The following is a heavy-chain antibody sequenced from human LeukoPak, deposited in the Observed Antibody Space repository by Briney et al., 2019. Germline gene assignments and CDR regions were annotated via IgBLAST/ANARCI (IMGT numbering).Heavy chain of an antibody. CDR2: IHYSGRT. Sequence: SETLSLTCTVSGGSISSHYWSWIRQPPGKGLEWIGYIHYSGRTDYNPSLKSRVTISIDTSKNQFSLKVNSVTAADTAVYYCASLTLSDTSGYGEFDYWGQGTLVTVSS. J-gene: IGHJ4*02. D-gene: IGHD3-22*01. CDR3: ASLTLSDTSGYGEFDY. CDR1: GGSISSHY. V-gene: IGHV4-59*08.